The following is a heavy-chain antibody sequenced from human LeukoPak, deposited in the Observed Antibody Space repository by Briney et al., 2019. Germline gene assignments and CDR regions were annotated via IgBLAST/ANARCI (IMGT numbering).Heavy chain of an antibody. CDR1: GFTFSSYA. CDR2: ISYDGSNK. Sequence: GGSLRLSCAASGFTFSSYAMHWVRQAPGKGLEWVAVISYDGSNKYYADSVKGRFTISRDSSKNTLYLQMNSLRAEDTAVYYCARGPAAVADYWGQGTLVTVSS. CDR3: ARGPAAVADY. V-gene: IGHV3-30-3*01. J-gene: IGHJ4*02. D-gene: IGHD6-13*01.